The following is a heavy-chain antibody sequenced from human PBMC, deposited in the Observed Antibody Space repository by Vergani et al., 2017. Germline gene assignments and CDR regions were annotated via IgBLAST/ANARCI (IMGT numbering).Heavy chain of an antibody. V-gene: IGHV4-31*03. CDR3: ARMGGYDEGDAFRIGYFDS. D-gene: IGHD3-22*01. CDR1: GASISSGAYY. J-gene: IGHJ4*02. Sequence: QVQLQEPGPGLVKPSQTLSLTCSVSGASISSGAYYWNWIRQHPGKGLEWIGYIYSTGSTHHNPSLRRRINMSVDTSKNQFSLKLNSVTAADTAMYYCARMGGYDEGDAFRIGYFDSWGPGILVTVSS. CDR2: IYSTGST.